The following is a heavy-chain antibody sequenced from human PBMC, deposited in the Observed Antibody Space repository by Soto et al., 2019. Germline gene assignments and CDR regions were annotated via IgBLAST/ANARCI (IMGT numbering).Heavy chain of an antibody. Sequence: QVQLVQSGAEVRKSGASVKVSCKASGYTFTSYGITWVRQAPGQGLEWVGWISASNGNTNYAQKLQGRVTMTTDTSTRTAYMELRSLRADDTAVYYCARARSKWDLMDCFDYWGQGTLVTVSS. CDR2: ISASNGNT. D-gene: IGHD1-26*01. V-gene: IGHV1-18*01. J-gene: IGHJ4*02. CDR3: ARARSKWDLMDCFDY. CDR1: GYTFTSYG.